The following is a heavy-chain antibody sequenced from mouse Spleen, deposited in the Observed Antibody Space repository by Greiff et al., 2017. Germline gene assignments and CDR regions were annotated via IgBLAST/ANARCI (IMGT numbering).Heavy chain of an antibody. CDR1: GYTFTDYY. CDR2: IYPGSGNT. V-gene: IGHV1-76*01. CDR3: ARLREAMDY. J-gene: IGHJ4*01. Sequence: VQLQQSGAELVRPGASVKLSCKASGYTFTDYYINWVKQRPGQGLEWIARIYPGSGNTYYNEKFKGKATLTAEKSSSTAYMQLSSLTSEDSAVYFCARLREAMDYWGQGTSVTVSS.